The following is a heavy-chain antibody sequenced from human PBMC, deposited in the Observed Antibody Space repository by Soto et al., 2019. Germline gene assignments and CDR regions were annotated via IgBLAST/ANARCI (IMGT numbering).Heavy chain of an antibody. J-gene: IGHJ5*02. CDR3: ATHNGWFAH. D-gene: IGHD2-8*01. CDR1: GFALGSSE. Sequence: PGGSLRLPCAASGFALGSSEMAWVRLAPGKGLERVSYISSSGSSIYYADSVKGRFTISRDNAKNSLFLQMNSLRAEDTAVYYCATHNGWFAHWGQGTLVTGSS. V-gene: IGHV3-48*03. CDR2: ISSSGSSI.